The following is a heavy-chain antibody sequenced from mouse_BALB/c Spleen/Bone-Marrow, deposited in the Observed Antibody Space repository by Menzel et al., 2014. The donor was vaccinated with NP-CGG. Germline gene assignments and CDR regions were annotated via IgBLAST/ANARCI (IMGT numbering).Heavy chain of an antibody. V-gene: IGHV5-9-4*01. CDR3: ARAYRYDGGYYYAMDY. CDR2: ISSGGSYT. Sequence: EVQLQESGGGSVKPGGSLKLSCAASGFTFSSYAMSWVRQSPEKRLEWVADISSGGSYTYYPDTVTGRFTISRDNAKNSRFLEMSSLRTEDTAMYNCARAYRYDGGYYYAMDYWGQGTSVTGSS. J-gene: IGHJ4*01. D-gene: IGHD2-14*01. CDR1: GFTFSSYA.